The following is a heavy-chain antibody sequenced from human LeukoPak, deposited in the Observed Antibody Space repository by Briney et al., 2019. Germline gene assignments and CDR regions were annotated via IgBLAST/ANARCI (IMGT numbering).Heavy chain of an antibody. CDR1: NVLISTSGFS. V-gene: IGHV4-39*07. J-gene: IGHJ4*02. CDR3: ARENNEWLLPY. D-gene: IGHD3-22*01. Sequence: SETLSLTCTVSNVLISTSGFSWGWIRQPPGKGLEWIGKIYYYGSTYYNPSLKSRVTISLDMSKNRFSLKLSSVTAADTAVYYCARENNEWLLPYWGQGTLVTVSS. CDR2: IYYYGST.